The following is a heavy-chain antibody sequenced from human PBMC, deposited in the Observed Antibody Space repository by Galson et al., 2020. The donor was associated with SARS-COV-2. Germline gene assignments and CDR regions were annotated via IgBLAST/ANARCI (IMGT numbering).Heavy chain of an antibody. J-gene: IGHJ2*01. CDR2: IAHDGSDK. CDR3: ASGHWYFDL. V-gene: IGHV3-7*01. Sequence: GESLKISCAASGFSLGSYWMAWVRQAPGKGLEWLANIAHDGSDKNYVDSVRGRITISRDNARNSLYLQMNSLRVDDMAVYYCASGHWYFDLWGRGTLVTVSS. CDR1: GFSLGSYW.